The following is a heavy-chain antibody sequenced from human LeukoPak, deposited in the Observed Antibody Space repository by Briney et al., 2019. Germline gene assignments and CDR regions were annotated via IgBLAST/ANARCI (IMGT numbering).Heavy chain of an antibody. D-gene: IGHD5-24*01. CDR1: GGTFSSYA. Sequence: SVKVSCKASGGTFSSYAISWMRRAPGQGLEWMGGIIPIFGTANYAQKFQGRVTITTDESTSTAYMELSSLRSEDTALYYCARDRGWLQYIDYWGQGTLVTVSS. V-gene: IGHV1-69*05. J-gene: IGHJ4*02. CDR3: ARDRGWLQYIDY. CDR2: IIPIFGTA.